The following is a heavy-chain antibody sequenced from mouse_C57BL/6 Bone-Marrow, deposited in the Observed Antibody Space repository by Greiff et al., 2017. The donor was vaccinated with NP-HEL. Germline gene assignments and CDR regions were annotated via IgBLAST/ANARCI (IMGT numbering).Heavy chain of an antibody. CDR3: ARWGSSGYEDAMDY. V-gene: IGHV1-39*01. CDR2: INPNYGTT. D-gene: IGHD3-2*02. CDR1: GYSFTDYN. J-gene: IGHJ4*01. Sequence: VQLKESGPELVKPGASVKISCKASGYSFTDYNMNWVKQSNGKSLEWIGVINPNYGTTSYNQKFKGKATLTVDQSSSTAYMQLNSLTSEDSAVYYCARWGSSGYEDAMDYWGQGTSVTVSS.